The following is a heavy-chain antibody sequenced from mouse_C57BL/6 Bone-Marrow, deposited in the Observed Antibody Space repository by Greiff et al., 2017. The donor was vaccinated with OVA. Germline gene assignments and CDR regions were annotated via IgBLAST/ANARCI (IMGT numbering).Heavy chain of an antibody. Sequence: VQLQQSGAELARPGASVKLSCKASGYTFTSYGISWVKQRTGQGLEWIGEIYPRSGNTYYNEKFKGKATLTADKSSSTAYMEPRSLTSEDSAVYFCARGSPRFAYWGQGTLVTVSA. CDR3: ARGSPRFAY. V-gene: IGHV1-81*01. CDR1: GYTFTSYG. J-gene: IGHJ3*01. CDR2: IYPRSGNT.